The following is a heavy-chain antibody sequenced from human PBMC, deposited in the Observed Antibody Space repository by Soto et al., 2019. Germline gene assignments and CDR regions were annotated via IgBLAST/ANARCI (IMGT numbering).Heavy chain of an antibody. CDR3: ERDFLNSVVPAVGFDY. J-gene: IGHJ4*02. V-gene: IGHV3-33*01. CDR2: IWYDGSNK. Sequence: GGSLRLSCAASGFTFSSYGMHWVRQAPGKGLEWVAVIWYDGSNKYYADSVKGRFTISRDNSKNTLYLQMNSLRAEDTAVYYCERDFLNSVVPAVGFDYCGQGSLVTVSS. D-gene: IGHD2-2*01. CDR1: GFTFSSYG.